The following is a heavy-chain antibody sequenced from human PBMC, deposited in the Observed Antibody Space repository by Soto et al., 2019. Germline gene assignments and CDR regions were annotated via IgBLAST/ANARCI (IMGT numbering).Heavy chain of an antibody. CDR3: ARDIAWICQTNGCYPNEGNYGMDV. CDR2: ISAGNGKT. D-gene: IGHD3-3*01. V-gene: IGHV1-18*01. Sequence: GAPVQVSCKAFGYTFGTYAFSWVQQATGQGFEWMGWISAGNGKTRYAQKVQDRFAMTTDTSTSTAYMELRSLTSDDTAVYYCARDIAWICQTNGCYPNEGNYGMDVWGQGTMGTVSS. CDR1: GYTFGTYA. J-gene: IGHJ6*02.